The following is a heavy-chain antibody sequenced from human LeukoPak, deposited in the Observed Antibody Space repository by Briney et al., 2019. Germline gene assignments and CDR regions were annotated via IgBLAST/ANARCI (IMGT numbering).Heavy chain of an antibody. D-gene: IGHD2-15*01. CDR2: ISGSGGST. CDR1: GFTFSSYA. Sequence: PGGPLRLSCAASGFTFSSYAMSWVRQAPGKGLEWVSAISGSGGSTYYADSVKGRFTISRDNSKNTLYLQMNSLRAEDTAVYYCAKFRTGYCSGGSCYGYFDYWGQGTLVTVSS. J-gene: IGHJ4*02. CDR3: AKFRTGYCSGGSCYGYFDY. V-gene: IGHV3-23*01.